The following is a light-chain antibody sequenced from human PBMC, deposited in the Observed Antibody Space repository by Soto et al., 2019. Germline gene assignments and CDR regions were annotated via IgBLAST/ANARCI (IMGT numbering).Light chain of an antibody. Sequence: QSVLTQPPSASRSPGQSVTISCTGTSSDVGGYNYVSWYQQHSGKAPKLMIYEVSKRPSGVPDRFSGSKSGNTASLTVSGLQAEDEADYYCSSYAGSNNLIFGGGTQLTVL. CDR2: EVS. CDR3: SSYAGSNNLI. V-gene: IGLV2-8*02. J-gene: IGLJ2*01. CDR1: SSDVGGYNY.